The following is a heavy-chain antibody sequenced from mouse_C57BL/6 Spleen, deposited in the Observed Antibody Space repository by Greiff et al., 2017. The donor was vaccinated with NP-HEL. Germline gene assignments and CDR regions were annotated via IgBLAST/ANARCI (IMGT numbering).Heavy chain of an antibody. CDR3: ERGGNYDYFDY. Sequence: QVQLQQPGAELVKPGASVKLSCKASGYTFTSYWMQWVKQRPGQGLEWIGEIDPCDSYTNYNQKFKGKATLTVDTSSSAAYMQLSSLTSEDSAVYYCERGGNYDYFDYWGQDTTLTLSS. V-gene: IGHV1-50*01. D-gene: IGHD2-1*01. J-gene: IGHJ2*01. CDR2: IDPCDSYT. CDR1: GYTFTSYW.